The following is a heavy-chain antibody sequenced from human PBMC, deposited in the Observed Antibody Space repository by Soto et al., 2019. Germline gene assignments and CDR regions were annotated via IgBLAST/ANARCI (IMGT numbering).Heavy chain of an antibody. CDR3: GHLKTDTEVTPAPPLFDS. CDR1: GFSISSDSY. J-gene: IGHJ4*02. D-gene: IGHD2-2*01. Sequence: SETLSLTCTVSGFSISSDSYWGWMRQSPGKGLEWIGTLSHSGRTFYNPSLKSRVTISADTTKNQFSLSLTSVTAADTAVYYCGHLKTDTEVTPAPPLFDSWGQGTLVTVSS. V-gene: IGHV4-38-2*02. CDR2: LSHSGRT.